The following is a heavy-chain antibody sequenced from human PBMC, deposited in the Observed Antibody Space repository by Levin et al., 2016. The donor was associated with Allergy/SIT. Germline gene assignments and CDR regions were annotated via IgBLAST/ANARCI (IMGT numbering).Heavy chain of an antibody. CDR3: ARSTRFYGVMDV. V-gene: IGHV4-59*08. Sequence: PGKGLEWIAYLYYTGSTNYNPSLKSRVTISVDTSKNQFSLKLSSVTAADTAVYYCARSTRFYGVMDVWGQGTTVTVSS. J-gene: IGHJ6*02. CDR2: LYYTGST. D-gene: IGHD2-8*01.